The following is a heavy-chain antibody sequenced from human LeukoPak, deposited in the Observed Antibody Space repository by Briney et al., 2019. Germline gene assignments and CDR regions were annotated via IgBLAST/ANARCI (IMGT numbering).Heavy chain of an antibody. Sequence: ASVKVSCKASGYTFTSYYMHWVRQAPGQGLEWMGIINPSGGSTSYAQKFQGRVTMTRDMSTSTAYMELSSLRSEDTAVYYCARDLVDAAMRFDPWGQGTLVTVSS. CDR3: ARDLVDAAMRFDP. D-gene: IGHD5-18*01. CDR1: GYTFTSYY. J-gene: IGHJ5*02. CDR2: INPSGGST. V-gene: IGHV1-46*01.